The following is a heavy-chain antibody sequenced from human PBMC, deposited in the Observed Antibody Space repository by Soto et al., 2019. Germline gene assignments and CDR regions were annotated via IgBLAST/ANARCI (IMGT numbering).Heavy chain of an antibody. J-gene: IGHJ3*02. Sequence: QVQLVESGGGVVQPGRSLRLSCAASGFTFSSYGMHWVRQAPGKGLEWVAVIWYDGSNKYYADSVKGRFTISRDNSKNTLYLQMKSLRAEDTAVYYCARDSVAVAGTGAFDIWGQGTMVTVSS. D-gene: IGHD6-19*01. V-gene: IGHV3-33*01. CDR2: IWYDGSNK. CDR1: GFTFSSYG. CDR3: ARDSVAVAGTGAFDI.